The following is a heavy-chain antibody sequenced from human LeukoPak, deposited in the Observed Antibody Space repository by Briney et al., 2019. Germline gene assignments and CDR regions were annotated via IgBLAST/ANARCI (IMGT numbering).Heavy chain of an antibody. Sequence: PSETLSLTRSLSGGSLSVYYWSWLRQPPRKGLEWVGCIYYGGSTNYNPSLKSRVTISVDPSKNQFSLKLSSVTAADTAVYYCARGSTVVAARPYFDYWGQGTLVTVSS. V-gene: IGHV4-59*01. D-gene: IGHD2-15*01. J-gene: IGHJ4*02. CDR1: GGSLSVYY. CDR2: IYYGGST. CDR3: ARGSTVVAARPYFDY.